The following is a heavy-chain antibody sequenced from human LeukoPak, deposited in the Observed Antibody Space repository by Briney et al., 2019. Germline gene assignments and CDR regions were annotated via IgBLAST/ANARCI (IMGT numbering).Heavy chain of an antibody. V-gene: IGHV3-30*18. CDR1: GFTFSYYG. Sequence: GGSLRLSCAASGFTFSYYGMQWVRQAPGKGLEWVAVISYDGSNKYYADSVKGRFTISRDNSKNSLFVQMNSLRAEDTAVYFCAKSRSGSANWALQIFDNWGQGTLVTVSS. D-gene: IGHD1-1*01. CDR3: AKSRSGSANWALQIFDN. J-gene: IGHJ4*02. CDR2: ISYDGSNK.